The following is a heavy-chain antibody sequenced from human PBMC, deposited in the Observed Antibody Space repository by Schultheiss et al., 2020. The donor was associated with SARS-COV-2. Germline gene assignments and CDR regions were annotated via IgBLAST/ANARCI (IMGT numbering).Heavy chain of an antibody. D-gene: IGHD1-14*01. Sequence: SETLSLTCTVSGGSISSGGYYWSWIRQHPGKGLEWIGYIYYSGSTYYNPSLRSRASISVDTSKNQFSLKLSSVTAADTAVYYCARTFLSPEGGYYYGMDVWGQGTTVTVSS. CDR2: IYYSGST. J-gene: IGHJ6*02. CDR1: GGSISSGGYY. V-gene: IGHV4-61*08. CDR3: ARTFLSPEGGYYYGMDV.